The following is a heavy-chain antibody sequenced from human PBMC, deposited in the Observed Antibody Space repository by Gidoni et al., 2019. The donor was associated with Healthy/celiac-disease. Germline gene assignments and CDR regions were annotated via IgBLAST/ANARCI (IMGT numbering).Heavy chain of an antibody. CDR3: AIRGGYCSGGSCYRQRSYFDY. CDR1: GGSFSGYD. J-gene: IGHJ4*02. CDR2: INHSGST. Sequence: QVQLQQWGAGLLKPSETLSLTCAVYGGSFSGYDWSWIRQPPGKGLEWIGEINHSGSTNYNPSRKSRVTISVDTSKNQFSLKLSSVSAADTAVYYCAIRGGYCSGGSCYRQRSYFDYWGQGTLVTVSS. V-gene: IGHV4-34*01. D-gene: IGHD2-15*01.